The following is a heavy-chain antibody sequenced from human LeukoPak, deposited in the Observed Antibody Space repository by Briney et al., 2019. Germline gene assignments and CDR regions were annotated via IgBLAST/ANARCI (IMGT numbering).Heavy chain of an antibody. CDR1: GYSFTIYW. D-gene: IGHD3-16*01. CDR2: IYPGDSDT. Sequence: GESLKISCKGSGYSFTIYWIGWVRQMPGKGLEWMGIIYPGDSDTRYSPSFQGQVTISADKSISAAYLQWSSLKASDTAMYYCAIFDFLFGEIDNWFDPWGQGTQVTVSS. V-gene: IGHV5-51*01. CDR3: AIFDFLFGEIDNWFDP. J-gene: IGHJ5*02.